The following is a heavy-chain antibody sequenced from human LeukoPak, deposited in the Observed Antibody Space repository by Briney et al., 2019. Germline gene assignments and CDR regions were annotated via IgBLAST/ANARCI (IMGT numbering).Heavy chain of an antibody. D-gene: IGHD3-10*01. J-gene: IGHJ2*01. CDR1: GGSISSYY. Sequence: PSETLSLTCTVSGGSISSYYWSWIRQPPGKGLEWIGEINHSGSTNYNPSLKSRVTISVDTSKNQFSLKLSSVTAADTAVYYCARETGYYGSGSYPIYWYFDLWGRGTLVTVSS. V-gene: IGHV4-34*01. CDR2: INHSGST. CDR3: ARETGYYGSGSYPIYWYFDL.